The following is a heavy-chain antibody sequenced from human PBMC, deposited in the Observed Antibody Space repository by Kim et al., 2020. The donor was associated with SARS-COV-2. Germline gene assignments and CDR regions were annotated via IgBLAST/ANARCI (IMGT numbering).Heavy chain of an antibody. CDR3: AADSSGYTDAFDI. V-gene: IGHV1-58*01. D-gene: IGHD3-22*01. J-gene: IGHJ3*02. Sequence: NNAQKFQERVTITRDMATSTAYMELSSLRSEDTAVYYCAADSSGYTDAFDIWGQGTMVTVSS.